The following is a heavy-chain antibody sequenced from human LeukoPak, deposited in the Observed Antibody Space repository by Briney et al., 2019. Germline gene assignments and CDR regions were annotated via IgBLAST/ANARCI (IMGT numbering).Heavy chain of an antibody. CDR3: ARRYCSSTSCRSTASWPAPWYFDL. D-gene: IGHD2-2*01. V-gene: IGHV4-59*01. Sequence: PSETLSLTCTVSGGSISSYYWSWIRQPPGKGLEWIGYIYYSGSTNYNPSLKSRVTISVDTSKNQFSLKLSSVTAADTAVYYCARRYCSSTSCRSTASWPAPWYFDLWGRGTLVTVSS. CDR2: IYYSGST. CDR1: GGSISSYY. J-gene: IGHJ2*01.